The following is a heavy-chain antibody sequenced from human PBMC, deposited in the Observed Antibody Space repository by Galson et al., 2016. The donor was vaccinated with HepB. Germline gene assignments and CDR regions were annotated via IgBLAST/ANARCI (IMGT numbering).Heavy chain of an antibody. V-gene: IGHV3-21*01. Sequence: SLRLSCAASGFTFNRYTMNWVHQAPGKGLEWVAYISSSSSYIYYADSVKGRFTISRDNAKKSLYLQMNSLRAEDTAVYYCARAPIEVDGMRHYYYGMDVWGQGTTVTVSS. CDR3: ARAPIEVDGMRHYYYGMDV. D-gene: IGHD6-13*01. CDR2: ISSSSSYI. J-gene: IGHJ6*02. CDR1: GFTFNRYT.